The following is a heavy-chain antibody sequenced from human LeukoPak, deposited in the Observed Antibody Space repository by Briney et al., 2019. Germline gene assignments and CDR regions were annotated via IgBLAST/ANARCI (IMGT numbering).Heavy chain of an antibody. D-gene: IGHD4-17*01. CDR3: ARGTTVTDYFVY. CDR2: IYYSGST. Sequence: SETLSLTCTVSGGSISSGGYYWSWIRQHPGKGLEWIGYIYYSGSTYYNPSLKSRVTISVDTSKNQFSLKLSSVTAADTAVYYCARGTTVTDYFVYWGQGTLVTVSS. V-gene: IGHV4-31*03. CDR1: GGSISSGGYY. J-gene: IGHJ4*02.